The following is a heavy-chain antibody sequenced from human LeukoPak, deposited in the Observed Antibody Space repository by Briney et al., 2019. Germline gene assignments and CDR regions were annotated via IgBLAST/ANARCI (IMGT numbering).Heavy chain of an antibody. D-gene: IGHD5-24*01. CDR3: ARGDGYNFDY. J-gene: IGHJ4*02. Sequence: SQTLSLTCTVSGGSISSGGYYWSWIRQHPEKGLEWIGYIYYSGSTYYNPSLKSRVTISVDTSKNQFSLNLSSVTAADAAVYYCARGDGYNFDYWGKETLVTVSS. CDR2: IYYSGST. V-gene: IGHV4-31*03. CDR1: GGSISSGGYY.